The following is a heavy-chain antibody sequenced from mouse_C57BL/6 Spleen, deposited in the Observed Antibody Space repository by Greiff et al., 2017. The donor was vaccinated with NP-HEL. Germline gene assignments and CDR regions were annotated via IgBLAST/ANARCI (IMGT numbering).Heavy chain of an antibody. V-gene: IGHV2-9-1*01. CDR1: GFSLTSYA. CDR3: ARFYYGSSYGYFDV. Sequence: QVQLKESGPGLVAPSQSLSITCTVSGFSLTSYAISWVRPPPGKGLELLGVIWTGGGTNYNSALKSRLSISKDNSKSQVFLKMNSLQTDDTARYYCARFYYGSSYGYFDVWGTGTTVTVSS. CDR2: IWTGGGT. D-gene: IGHD1-1*01. J-gene: IGHJ1*03.